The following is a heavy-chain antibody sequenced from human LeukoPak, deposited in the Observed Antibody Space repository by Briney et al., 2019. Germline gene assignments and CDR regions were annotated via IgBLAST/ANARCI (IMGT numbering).Heavy chain of an antibody. CDR3: TRAYTQLGFDP. CDR2: IRSKAYGGTT. CDR1: GFTFGDYA. J-gene: IGHJ5*02. D-gene: IGHD2-2*01. Sequence: PGGSLRLSCTASGFTFGDYAMSWFRQAPGKGLEWVGFIRSKAYGGTTEYAASVKGRFTISRDDSKSIAYLQMNSLKTEDTAVYYCTRAYTQLGFDPWSQGTLVTVSS. V-gene: IGHV3-49*03.